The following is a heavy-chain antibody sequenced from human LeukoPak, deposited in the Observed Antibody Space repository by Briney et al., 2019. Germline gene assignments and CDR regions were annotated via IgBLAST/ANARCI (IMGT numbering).Heavy chain of an antibody. V-gene: IGHV1-2*02. CDR1: GYTFTSYG. D-gene: IGHD2-15*01. CDR3: ARDGRYYYYYMDV. J-gene: IGHJ6*03. CDR2: INPNSGGT. Sequence: ASVKVSCKASGYTFTSYGITWVRQAPGQGLEWMGWINPNSGGTNYAQKFQGRVSMTRDTSISTAYMELSRLRSDDTAVYYCARDGRYYYYYMDVWGKGTTVTVSS.